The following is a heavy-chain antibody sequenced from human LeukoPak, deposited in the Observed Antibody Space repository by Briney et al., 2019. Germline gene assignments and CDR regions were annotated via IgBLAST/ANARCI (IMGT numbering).Heavy chain of an antibody. CDR2: INHSGST. V-gene: IGHV4-34*01. J-gene: IGHJ4*02. CDR3: ATARSSGLDY. CDR1: GGSFRGYY. Sequence: PSETLSVTCAVYGGSFRGYYWSWIRQPPGKGLEWIGEINHSGSTTYNPSLKCRVNISADTSKNQFPRKLRSVTAADTAVYYCATARSSGLDYWGQGTLVTVSS. D-gene: IGHD3-22*01.